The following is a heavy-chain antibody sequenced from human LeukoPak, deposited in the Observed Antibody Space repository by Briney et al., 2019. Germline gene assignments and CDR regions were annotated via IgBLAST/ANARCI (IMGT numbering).Heavy chain of an antibody. J-gene: IGHJ4*02. CDR3: AREGGPYRPLDY. V-gene: IGHV4-4*02. CDR1: GRSISNTNW. Sequence: PSKTLSLTCGVSGRSISNTNWWTWVRRPPGNGQEWIGEVNLQGSTNYNPSLKSRVAISVDKSENHISLKLTSVTAADTAVYYCAREGGPYRPLDYSGQGTLVTVAS. CDR2: VNLQGST.